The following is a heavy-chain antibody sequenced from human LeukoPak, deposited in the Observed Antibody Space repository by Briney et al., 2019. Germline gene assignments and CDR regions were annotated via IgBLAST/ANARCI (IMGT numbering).Heavy chain of an antibody. CDR1: GFTFDDYA. D-gene: IGHD2-15*01. Sequence: GGSLRLSCAASGFTFDDYAMHWVRQAPGKGLEWVSGISWNSGSIGYADSVKGRFTISRDNAKNSLYLQMNSLRAEDTALYYCAKGIVVASLDDAFDIWGQGTVVTVSS. V-gene: IGHV3-9*01. CDR3: AKGIVVASLDDAFDI. J-gene: IGHJ3*02. CDR2: ISWNSGSI.